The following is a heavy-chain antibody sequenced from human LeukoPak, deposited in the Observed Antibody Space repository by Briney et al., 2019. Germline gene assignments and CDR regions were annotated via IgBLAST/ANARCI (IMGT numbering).Heavy chain of an antibody. CDR1: GYTFTSYG. J-gene: IGHJ5*02. V-gene: IGHV1-69*05. Sequence: SVKVSCKASGYTFTSYGISWVRQAPGQGLEWMGGIIPIFGTANYAQKFQGRVTITTDESTSTAYMGLSSLRSEDTAVYYCARDPEGLLWFGVHGFDPWGQGTLVTVSS. CDR2: IIPIFGTA. D-gene: IGHD3-10*01. CDR3: ARDPEGLLWFGVHGFDP.